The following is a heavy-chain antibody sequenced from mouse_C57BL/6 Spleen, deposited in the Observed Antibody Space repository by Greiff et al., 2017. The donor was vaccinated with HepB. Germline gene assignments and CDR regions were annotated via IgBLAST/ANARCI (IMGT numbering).Heavy chain of an antibody. CDR3: ARDTTVVATDAMDY. D-gene: IGHD1-1*01. J-gene: IGHJ4*01. CDR1: GYTFTDYY. V-gene: IGHV1-19*01. Sequence: EVQLQQSGPVLVKPGASVKMSCKASGYTFTDYYMNWVKQSHGKSLEWIGVINPYNGGTSYNQKFKGKATLPVDKSSNTAYMELNSLTSEDSAVYYCARDTTVVATDAMDYWGQGTSVTVSS. CDR2: INPYNGGT.